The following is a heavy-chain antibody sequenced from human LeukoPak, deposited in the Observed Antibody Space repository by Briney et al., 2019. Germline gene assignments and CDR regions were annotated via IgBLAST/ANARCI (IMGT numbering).Heavy chain of an antibody. Sequence: ETLSLTCTVSGGSISSYYWSWIRQPPGKGLEWIGYIYTSGSTNYNPSLKSRVTISVDTSKNQFSLKLSSVTAADTAVYYCARHLRGSSVYYYYMDVWGKGTTVTVSS. J-gene: IGHJ6*03. CDR1: GGSISSYY. CDR3: ARHLRGSSVYYYYMDV. CDR2: IYTSGST. V-gene: IGHV4-4*09. D-gene: IGHD6-6*01.